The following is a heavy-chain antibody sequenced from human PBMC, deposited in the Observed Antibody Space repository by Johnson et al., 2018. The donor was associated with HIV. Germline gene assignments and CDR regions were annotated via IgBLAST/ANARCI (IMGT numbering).Heavy chain of an antibody. D-gene: IGHD1-26*01. CDR3: ARDLIVGASGSDAVDV. Sequence: EVQLVESGGGLVQPGGSLRLSCAASGFTVSSNYMNWVRQAPGKGLEWVSIIYSGGSTYYVDSVKGRFTISRDNSKNTLCLQTNSMRVEDTAVYYCARDLIVGASGSDAVDVWGQGTAVTVSS. V-gene: IGHV3-66*01. CDR2: IYSGGST. J-gene: IGHJ3*01. CDR1: GFTVSSNY.